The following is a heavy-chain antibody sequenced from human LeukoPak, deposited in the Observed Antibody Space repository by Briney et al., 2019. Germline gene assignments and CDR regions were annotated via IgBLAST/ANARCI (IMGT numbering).Heavy chain of an antibody. CDR3: ARDNYGSGSYSWSKRLDY. CDR1: GFSFNNYW. Sequence: GGSLRLSCAASGFSFNNYWMHWVRQAPGKGLMWVSRIKGDGSTTNYADSVRGRFTISRDNAKNSLYLQMNSLRAEDTAVYYCARDNYGSGSYSWSKRLDYWGQGTLVTVSS. V-gene: IGHV3-74*01. CDR2: IKGDGSTT. D-gene: IGHD3-10*01. J-gene: IGHJ4*02.